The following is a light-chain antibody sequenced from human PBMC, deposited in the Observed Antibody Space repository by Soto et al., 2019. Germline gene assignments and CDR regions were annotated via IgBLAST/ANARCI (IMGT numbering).Light chain of an antibody. CDR3: QQYNNWPIT. CDR2: GAS. J-gene: IGKJ5*01. CDR1: QSVSSSY. V-gene: IGKV3D-15*01. Sequence: EIVLTQSPGTLSLSPVERATLSCMASQSVSSSYLAWYQQKPGQAPRLLIYGASNRATGIPDRFSGSGSGTEFTLTISSLQSEDFEIYYCQQYNNWPITFGQGTRLEIK.